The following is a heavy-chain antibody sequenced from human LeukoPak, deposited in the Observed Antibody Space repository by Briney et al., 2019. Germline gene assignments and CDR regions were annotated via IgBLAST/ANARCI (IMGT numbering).Heavy chain of an antibody. D-gene: IGHD6-6*01. CDR2: INHSGST. V-gene: IGHV4-34*01. J-gene: IGHJ4*02. Sequence: SETLSLTCAVYGGSFSGYYRSWIRQPPGKGLEWIGEINHSGSTNYNPSLKSRVTISVDTSKNQFSLKLSSVTAADTAVYYCARGVELVWSDYWGQGTLVTVSS. CDR1: GGSFSGYY. CDR3: ARGVELVWSDY.